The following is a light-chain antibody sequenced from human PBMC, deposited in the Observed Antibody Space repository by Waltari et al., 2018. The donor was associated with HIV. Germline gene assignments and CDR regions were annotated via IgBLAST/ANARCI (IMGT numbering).Light chain of an antibody. J-gene: IGLJ3*02. CDR2: GNP. Sequence: QSVLTQPPSVSGAPGQRVTISCTGSSSNIGAGYDVHWYQHLPGTAPKLLIYGNPNRPSGGPDRFSGSKSGTSASLAITGLQAEDEADYYCQSYDSSLSPWVFGGGTKLTVL. CDR3: QSYDSSLSPWV. CDR1: SSNIGAGYD. V-gene: IGLV1-40*01.